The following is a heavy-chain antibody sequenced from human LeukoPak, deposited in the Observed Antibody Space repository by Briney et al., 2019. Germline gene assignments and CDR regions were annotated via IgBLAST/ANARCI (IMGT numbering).Heavy chain of an antibody. CDR3: TTDPDCSGGTCYGYYYYIDV. D-gene: IGHD2-15*01. Sequence: GGSLRLSCAASGFTFSNAWMSWVRQAPGKGLEWVGRIKTKTDGGTTDYAAPVEGRFTISRDDSKNTLYLQMNSLKTEDTAVYYCTTDPDCSGGTCYGYYYYIDVWGKGTTVTVSS. CDR2: IKTKTDGGTT. V-gene: IGHV3-15*01. J-gene: IGHJ6*03. CDR1: GFTFSNAW.